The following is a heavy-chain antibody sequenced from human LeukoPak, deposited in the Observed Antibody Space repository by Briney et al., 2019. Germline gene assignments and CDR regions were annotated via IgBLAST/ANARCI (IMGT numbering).Heavy chain of an antibody. CDR1: GYTFTSYG. J-gene: IGHJ3*02. V-gene: IGHV1-18*04. Sequence: ASVKVSCKASGYTFTSYGISWVRQAPGQGLEWTGWISAYNGNTNYAQKLQGRVTMTTDTSTSTAYMELRSLRSDDTAVYYCARDLWAYDYVWGSYRYSHDAFDIWGQGTMVTVPS. D-gene: IGHD3-16*02. CDR3: ARDLWAYDYVWGSYRYSHDAFDI. CDR2: ISAYNGNT.